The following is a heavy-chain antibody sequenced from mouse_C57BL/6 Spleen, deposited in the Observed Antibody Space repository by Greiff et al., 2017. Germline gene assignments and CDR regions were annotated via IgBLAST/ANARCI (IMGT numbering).Heavy chain of an antibody. J-gene: IGHJ1*03. V-gene: IGHV1-64*01. CDR2: IHPNCGSP. CDR1: GYTFTSYW. D-gene: IGHD3-3*01. Sequence: QVQLQQPGAELVKPGASVKLSCTASGYTFTSYWMHWVKQRPGQGLEWIGMIHPNCGSPNYNAKFKSKATLTVDKSSSTAYMQLSSLTSEDSAVYYCARSRDWDVDVWGTGTTVTVSS. CDR3: ARSRDWDVDV.